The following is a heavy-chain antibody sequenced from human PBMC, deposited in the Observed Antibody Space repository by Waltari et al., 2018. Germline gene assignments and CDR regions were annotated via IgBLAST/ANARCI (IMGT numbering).Heavy chain of an antibody. Sequence: EVQLLESGGGLVQPGGSLRLSCAASGFTFDNYAMTWVRQAPGKGLEWVSSISGTGATTYYADSVKGQFTVSRDSAKKTVFLQMNRLRVEDTAIYYCAKGQSQYGSGSWLDYWGQGTLVTVSS. D-gene: IGHD3-10*01. CDR1: GFTFDNYA. J-gene: IGHJ4*02. V-gene: IGHV3-23*01. CDR3: AKGQSQYGSGSWLDY. CDR2: ISGTGATT.